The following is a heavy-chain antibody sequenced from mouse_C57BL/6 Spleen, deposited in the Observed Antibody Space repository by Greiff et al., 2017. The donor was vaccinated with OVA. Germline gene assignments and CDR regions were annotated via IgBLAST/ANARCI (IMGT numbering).Heavy chain of an antibody. V-gene: IGHV1-82*01. Sequence: VQLQQSGPELVKPGASVKISCKASGYAFSSSWMNWVKQRPGKGLEWIGRIYPGDGDTNYNGKFKGKATLTADKSSSTAYMQLSSLTSEDSAVYFCSRSILQYFDVWGTGTTVTVSS. D-gene: IGHD1-1*01. CDR1: GYAFSSSW. J-gene: IGHJ1*03. CDR3: SRSILQYFDV. CDR2: IYPGDGDT.